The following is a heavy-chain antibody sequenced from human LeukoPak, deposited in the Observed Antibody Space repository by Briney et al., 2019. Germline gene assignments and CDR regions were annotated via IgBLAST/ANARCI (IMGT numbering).Heavy chain of an antibody. J-gene: IGHJ4*02. CDR1: GFTFSSYS. Sequence: PGGSLRLSCAASGFTFSSYSMNWVRQAPGKGLEWVSSISSSSSYIYYADSVKSRFTISGDNAKNSLYLQMNSLRAEDTAVYYCARDGLIVGAASPFDYWGQGTLVTVSS. V-gene: IGHV3-21*01. CDR2: ISSSSSYI. D-gene: IGHD1-26*01. CDR3: ARDGLIVGAASPFDY.